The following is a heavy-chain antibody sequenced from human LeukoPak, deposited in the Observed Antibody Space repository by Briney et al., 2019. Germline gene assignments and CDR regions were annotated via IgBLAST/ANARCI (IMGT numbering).Heavy chain of an antibody. D-gene: IGHD3-10*01. CDR1: GYTFTSYD. CDR3: ARGTYHFGSGIYYDAFDI. V-gene: IGHV1-8*01. Sequence: ASVKVSCKASGYTFTSYDINWVRQATGQGLEWMGWMNPNSGNTGYAQKFQGRVTMTRNTSISTAYMELSSLRSEDTAVYYCARGTYHFGSGIYYDAFDIGGQGKMATVSS. J-gene: IGHJ3*02. CDR2: MNPNSGNT.